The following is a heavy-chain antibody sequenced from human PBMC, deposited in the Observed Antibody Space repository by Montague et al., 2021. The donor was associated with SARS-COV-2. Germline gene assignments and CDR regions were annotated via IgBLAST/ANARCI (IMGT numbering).Heavy chain of an antibody. CDR1: GFTFSSHS. V-gene: IGHV3-21*01. CDR3: ARDLPEDYGDAGFDY. D-gene: IGHD4-17*01. J-gene: IGHJ4*02. CDR2: ISSSSSYI. Sequence: SLRLSFAASGFTFSSHSMNWVRQAPGKGLEWVSSISSSSSYIYYADSVKGRFTISRDNAKNSLYLQMNSLRAEDTAVYYCARDLPEDYGDAGFDYWGQGTRVTVSS.